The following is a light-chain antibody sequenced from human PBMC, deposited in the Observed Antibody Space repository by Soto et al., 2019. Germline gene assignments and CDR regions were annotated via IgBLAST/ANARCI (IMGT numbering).Light chain of an antibody. CDR1: SSDVGSYNF. J-gene: IGLJ2*01. Sequence: QSALTQPASVSGSPGQSITISCAGTSSDVGSYNFVSWYQQHPGKAPKLMIYEGNKRPSGVSNRFSGSKSGNTASLTISGLQAADEADYYCCSYAGSSTFVVFGGGTQVTVL. CDR3: CSYAGSSTFVV. CDR2: EGN. V-gene: IGLV2-23*03.